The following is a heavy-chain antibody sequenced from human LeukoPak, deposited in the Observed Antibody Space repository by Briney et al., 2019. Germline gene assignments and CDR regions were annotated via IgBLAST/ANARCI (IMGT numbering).Heavy chain of an antibody. CDR3: AKGASYYRMDV. CDR1: GFTFSSYG. CDR2: ISYDGSNK. Sequence: GGTLRLSCAASGFTFSSYGMHWVRQAPGKGLEWVAVISYDGSNKYYADSVKGRFTISRDNSKNTLYLQMNSLRAEDTAVYYCAKGASYYRMDVWGQGTTVTVSS. V-gene: IGHV3-30*18. J-gene: IGHJ6*02.